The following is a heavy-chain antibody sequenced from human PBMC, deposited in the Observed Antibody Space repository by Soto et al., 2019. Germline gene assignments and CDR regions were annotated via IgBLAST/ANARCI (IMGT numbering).Heavy chain of an antibody. J-gene: IGHJ4*02. CDR3: TRTFYGSDYFSPDFDY. Sequence: EVQLVESGGDLVQPGGSLKLPCAASGFTFSGSAMHWVRQASGKGLEWVGHIRRRAKNYATVYAASVKGRFIISRDDSKNTEYLQMNSLKTDDTAVYYCTRTFYGSDYFSPDFDYWGQGTLVTVSS. D-gene: IGHD3-22*01. V-gene: IGHV3-73*02. CDR1: GFTFSGSA. CDR2: IRRRAKNYAT.